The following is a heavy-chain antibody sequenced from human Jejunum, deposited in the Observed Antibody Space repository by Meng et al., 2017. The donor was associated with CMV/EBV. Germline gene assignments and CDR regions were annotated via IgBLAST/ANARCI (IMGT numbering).Heavy chain of an antibody. CDR2: IYRSGGT. Sequence: SYWAWIRQPPGVGLEWIGSIYRSGGTSYNPSLQRRVTISVDTSKNQFSLRLTSVTAADTAVYYCARDLGYYYGSGSYYNWFDPWGQGTLVTVSS. V-gene: IGHV4-38-2*02. CDR3: ARDLGYYYGSGSYYNWFDP. D-gene: IGHD3-10*01. J-gene: IGHJ5*02. CDR1: SY.